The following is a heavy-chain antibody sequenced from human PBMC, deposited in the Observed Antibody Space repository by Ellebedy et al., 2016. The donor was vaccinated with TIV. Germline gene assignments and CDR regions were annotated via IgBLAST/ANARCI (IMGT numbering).Heavy chain of an antibody. CDR3: ARSPYTGYSDLGFDY. V-gene: IGHV3-21*01. CDR2: TSDFSAYR. D-gene: IGHD2-2*02. J-gene: IGHJ4*02. CDR1: GFTFSDYS. Sequence: PGGSLRLSCTASGFTFSDYSMNWVRQAPGKGLEWVSSTSDFSAYRFYADSVKGRFTISRDNAKNSLYLQMNSLRADDTAVYYCARSPYTGYSDLGFDYWGQGSLVTVSS.